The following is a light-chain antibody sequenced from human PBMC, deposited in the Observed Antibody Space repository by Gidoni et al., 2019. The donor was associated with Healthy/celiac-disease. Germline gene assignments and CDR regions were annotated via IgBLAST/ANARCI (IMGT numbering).Light chain of an antibody. CDR2: YDS. CDR3: QVWDRSSDHVV. J-gene: IGLJ2*01. CDR1: HIGSKS. Sequence: SYVLTQPPSVSVAPGKTARITCGGNHIGSKSVHWYQQKPGQAPVRVIYYDSDRPSVIPERFSGSNSGNTATLTINRVEAGDEADYYCQVWDRSSDHVVFGGGTKLTVL. V-gene: IGLV3-21*04.